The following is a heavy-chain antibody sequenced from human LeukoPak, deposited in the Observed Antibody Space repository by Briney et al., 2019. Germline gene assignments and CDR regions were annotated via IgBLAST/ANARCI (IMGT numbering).Heavy chain of an antibody. Sequence: GASVKVSCKASGYTFTSYAMNWVRQAPGQGLEWMGWINTNTGNPTYAQGFTGRFVFSLDTSVSTAYLQISSLKAEDTAVYYCATVPPPGYSSSWQWYWGQGTLVTVSS. D-gene: IGHD6-13*01. CDR1: GYTFTSYA. CDR2: INTNTGNP. CDR3: ATVPPPGYSSSWQWY. J-gene: IGHJ4*02. V-gene: IGHV7-4-1*02.